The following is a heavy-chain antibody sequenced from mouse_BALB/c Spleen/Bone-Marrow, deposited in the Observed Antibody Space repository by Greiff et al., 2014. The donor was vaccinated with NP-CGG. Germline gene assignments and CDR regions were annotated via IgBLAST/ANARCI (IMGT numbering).Heavy chain of an antibody. CDR2: IDPANGNT. V-gene: IGHV14-3*02. CDR1: GFNIKDTF. CDR3: TRGEDY. J-gene: IGHJ2*01. Sequence: VQLQQSGAELVKPGASVKLSSTGSGFNIKDTFMHWVKQRPEQGLEWIGRIDPANGNTKYDPKFQGKATITADTSSNTAYLHLTSLTSEDTAVYYCTRGEDYWGQGTTLAVSS.